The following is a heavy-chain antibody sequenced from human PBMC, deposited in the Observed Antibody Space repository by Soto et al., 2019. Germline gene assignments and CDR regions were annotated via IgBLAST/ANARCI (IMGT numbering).Heavy chain of an antibody. Sequence: PSETLSLNCTISGGAIGSHYWTWIRQPAGKGLEWIGRIYSSGSTQYNPSLQSRVTMSLDTSKNQFSLRLESVTAADTAVYYCARGQRFSDWFDPWGQGTLVTVSS. CDR2: IYSSGST. D-gene: IGHD3-3*01. V-gene: IGHV4-4*07. CDR1: GGAIGSHY. CDR3: ARGQRFSDWFDP. J-gene: IGHJ5*02.